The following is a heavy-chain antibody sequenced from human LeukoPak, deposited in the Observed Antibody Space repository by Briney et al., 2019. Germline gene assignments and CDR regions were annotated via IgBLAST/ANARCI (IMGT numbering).Heavy chain of an antibody. CDR2: INPNSGGT. D-gene: IGHD3-10*01. CDR3: AGILWFGESPGDPDP. CDR1: GYTFTGYY. J-gene: IGHJ5*02. V-gene: IGHV1-2*06. Sequence: ASVKVSCKASGYTFTGYYMHWVRQAPGQGLEWMGRINPNSGGTNYAQKFQGRVTMTRDTSISTAYMELSRLRSDDTAVYCCAGILWFGESPGDPDPWGQGTLVTVS.